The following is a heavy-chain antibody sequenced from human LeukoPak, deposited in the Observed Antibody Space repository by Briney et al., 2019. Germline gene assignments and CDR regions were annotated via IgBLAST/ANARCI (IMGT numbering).Heavy chain of an antibody. CDR3: ARRREVPAAMGNWFDP. J-gene: IGHJ5*02. V-gene: IGHV3-7*01. D-gene: IGHD2-2*01. CDR2: IKQDGSEK. Sequence: GGSLRLSCAASGFTFSRYWMNWVRQAPGKGLEWVANIKQDGSEKFYVDSVKGRFTISRDNAKNSLYLQMNSLRAEDTAVYYCARRREVPAAMGNWFDPWGQGTLVTVSS. CDR1: GFTFSRYW.